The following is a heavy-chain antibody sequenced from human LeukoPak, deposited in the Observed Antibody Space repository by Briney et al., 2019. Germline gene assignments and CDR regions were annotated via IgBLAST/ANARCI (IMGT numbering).Heavy chain of an antibody. J-gene: IGHJ4*02. CDR3: ARRGSSGYYDY. Sequence: SETLSLTCTVSGGSIGTYYWSWFRQPPGKGLEWIGYIFYSGSTNYNPSLKSRVTISLDTSKNQFSLKVSSVTAADTAMYYCARRGSSGYYDYWGQGSLVTVSS. V-gene: IGHV4-59*08. D-gene: IGHD3-22*01. CDR2: IFYSGST. CDR1: GGSIGTYY.